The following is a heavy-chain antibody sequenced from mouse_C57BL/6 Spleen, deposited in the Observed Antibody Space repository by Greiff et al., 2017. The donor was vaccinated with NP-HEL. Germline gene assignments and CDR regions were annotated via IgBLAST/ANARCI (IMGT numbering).Heavy chain of an antibody. D-gene: IGHD1-1*01. CDR1: GYTFTDYN. Sequence: VHVKQSGPELVKPGASVKIPCKASGYTFTDYNMDWVKQSHGKSLEWIGDINPNNGGTIYNQKFKGKATLTVDKSSSTAYMELRSLTSEDTAVYYCARRFHYYGSSVWYFDVWGTGTTVTVSS. V-gene: IGHV1-18*01. J-gene: IGHJ1*03. CDR2: INPNNGGT. CDR3: ARRFHYYGSSVWYFDV.